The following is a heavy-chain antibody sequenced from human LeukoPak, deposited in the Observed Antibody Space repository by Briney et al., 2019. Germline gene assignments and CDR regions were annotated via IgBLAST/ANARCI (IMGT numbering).Heavy chain of an antibody. D-gene: IGHD3-22*01. CDR3: ARDYDSSGYWRDDAFDI. CDR1: GFTFSTHS. J-gene: IGHJ3*02. Sequence: GGSLRLSCEASGFTFSTHSMNWVRQAPGKGLEWVSSISSSSDYIYYADSVKGRFTISRDNAKNSLYLQMNSLRAEDTAVYHCARDYDSSGYWRDDAFDIWGQGTMVTVSS. CDR2: ISSSSDYI. V-gene: IGHV3-21*01.